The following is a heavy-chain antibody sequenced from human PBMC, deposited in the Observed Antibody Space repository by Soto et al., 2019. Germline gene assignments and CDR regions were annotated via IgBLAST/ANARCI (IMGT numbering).Heavy chain of an antibody. CDR2: ISHDGSNK. V-gene: IGHV3-30*18. CDR3: VKEMPLHWDYDH. J-gene: IGHJ5*02. D-gene: IGHD1-26*01. Sequence: QVQLVESGGGVVQPGRSLRLSCAASGFTFNTYGMHWVRQAPGKGLEWVAIISHDGSNKYYADSVKGRFTISRDNSKNSLSLQMDSLRTEDTAIYYCVKEMPLHWDYDHWGQGTLVTVSS. CDR1: GFTFNTYG.